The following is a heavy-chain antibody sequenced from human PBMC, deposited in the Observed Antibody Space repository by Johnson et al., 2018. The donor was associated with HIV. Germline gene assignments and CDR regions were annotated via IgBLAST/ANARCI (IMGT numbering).Heavy chain of an antibody. CDR2: IKQDGSQK. J-gene: IGHJ3*02. V-gene: IGHV3-7*05. CDR3: AKETPSSGGTFDI. Sequence: VQLVESGGGLVQPGGSLRLSCAASGFTFSGYWMSWVRQAPGKGLEWVANIKQDGSQKYYVDSVKGRFTISRDNAKNSVYLQMNSLRAEDTAVYYCAKETPSSGGTFDIWGQGTMVTVSS. CDR1: GFTFSGYW. D-gene: IGHD6-25*01.